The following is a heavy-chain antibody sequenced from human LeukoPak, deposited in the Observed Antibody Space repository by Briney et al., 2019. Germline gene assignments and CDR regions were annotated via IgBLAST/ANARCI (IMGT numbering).Heavy chain of an antibody. CDR2: IYSSGST. Sequence: SETLSLTCTVSGGSISSSYWSWIRQPAGKGLEWIGRIYSSGSTNYNPSLKSRVTMSVDTSKNQFSLKLSSVTAADTAVYYCASSGYDLDWFDPWGQGTLVTVSS. CDR3: ASSGYDLDWFDP. J-gene: IGHJ5*02. V-gene: IGHV4-4*07. D-gene: IGHD5-12*01. CDR1: GGSISSSY.